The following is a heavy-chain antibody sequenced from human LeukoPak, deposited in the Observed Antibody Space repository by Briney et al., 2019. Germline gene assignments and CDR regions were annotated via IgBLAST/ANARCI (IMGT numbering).Heavy chain of an antibody. CDR3: ARENSYGSGTHHYYYYMDV. CDR1: GFTFSSYS. Sequence: PGGSLRLSCAASGFTFSSYSMNWVRQAPGKGLEWVSSISSRSSYIYFADSLKGRFTISRDNAKNSLYLQMNSLRAEDTAVYYCARENSYGSGTHHYYYYMDVWGKGTTVTISS. J-gene: IGHJ6*03. V-gene: IGHV3-21*01. CDR2: ISSRSSYI. D-gene: IGHD3-10*01.